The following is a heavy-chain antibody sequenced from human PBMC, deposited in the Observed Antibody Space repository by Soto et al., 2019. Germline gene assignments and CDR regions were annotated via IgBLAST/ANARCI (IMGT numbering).Heavy chain of an antibody. J-gene: IGHJ5*02. CDR1: GGTFSSYT. CDR2: IIPILGIA. V-gene: IGHV1-69*02. Sequence: QVQLVQSGAEVKKPGSSVKVSCKASGGTFSSYTISWVRQAPGQGLEWMGRIIPILGIANYAQKFQGRVTITADKSXTTXYXVLSSLRSEDTAVYYCATTLYYDILTGYYTPNWFDPWGQGTLVTVSS. CDR3: ATTLYYDILTGYYTPNWFDP. D-gene: IGHD3-9*01.